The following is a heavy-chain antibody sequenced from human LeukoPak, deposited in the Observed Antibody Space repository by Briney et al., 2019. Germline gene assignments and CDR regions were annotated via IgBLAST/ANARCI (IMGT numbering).Heavy chain of an antibody. D-gene: IGHD1-26*01. Sequence: ASVKVSCKVSGYTLTELPIHWVRQAPGKGLEWMGGIDPDDGETVYAQMFQGRVTMTEDTSSDTASMELSSLRSEDTAVYYCATGTSGSYYVGIVRPIDYWGQGTLVTVSS. CDR3: ATGTSGSYYVGIVRPIDY. V-gene: IGHV1-24*01. J-gene: IGHJ4*02. CDR1: GYTLTELP. CDR2: IDPDDGET.